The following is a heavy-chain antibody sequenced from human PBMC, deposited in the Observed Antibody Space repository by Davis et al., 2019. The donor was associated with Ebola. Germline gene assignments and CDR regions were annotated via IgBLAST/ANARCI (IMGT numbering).Heavy chain of an antibody. J-gene: IGHJ4*02. V-gene: IGHV4-59*12. D-gene: IGHD6-6*01. CDR3: ARGRGYSSSQTTFDY. CDR1: GGSISSYY. Sequence: SETLSLTCTVSGGSISSYYWSWIRQPAGKGLEWIGYIYYRGNTNYNPSLKSRVTISVDTSKNQFSLKLSSVTAADTAVYYCARGRGYSSSQTTFDYWGQGTLVTVSS. CDR2: IYYRGNT.